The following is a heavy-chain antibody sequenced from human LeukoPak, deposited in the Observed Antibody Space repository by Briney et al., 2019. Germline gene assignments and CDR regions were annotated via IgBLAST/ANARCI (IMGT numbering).Heavy chain of an antibody. CDR1: GFTFSSYA. J-gene: IGHJ4*02. CDR2: ISGSGGSA. D-gene: IGHD3-22*01. Sequence: GGSLRLSCAASGFTFSSYAMSWVRQAPGKGLEWVSAISGSGGSAYYADSVKGRYTISRDNSKNTLYLQMNSLRAEDTAVYYCAKADYDSSGYYFDYWGQGTLVTVSS. CDR3: AKADYDSSGYYFDY. V-gene: IGHV3-23*01.